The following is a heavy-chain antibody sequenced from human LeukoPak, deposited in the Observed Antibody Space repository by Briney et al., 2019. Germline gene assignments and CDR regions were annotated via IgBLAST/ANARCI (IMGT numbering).Heavy chain of an antibody. CDR1: GYTFTGYY. V-gene: IGHV1-2*02. Sequence: ASVKVSCKASGYTFTGYYIYWVRQAPGQGLEWMGWINPNSGGTNNAQKFQGRVTMTRDTSISTAYMDLSRLRSDDTAVYYCARNLGATSGYFDYWGQGILFTVSS. J-gene: IGHJ4*02. CDR3: ARNLGATSGYFDY. D-gene: IGHD1-26*01. CDR2: INPNSGGT.